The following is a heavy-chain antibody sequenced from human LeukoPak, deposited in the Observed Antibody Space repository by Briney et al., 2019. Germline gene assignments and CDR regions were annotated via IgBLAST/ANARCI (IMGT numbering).Heavy chain of an antibody. Sequence: SETLSLTCTVSGGSISSYYWSWIRQPPGKGLEWIGSIYYSGSTYYNPSLKSRVTISVDTSKNQFSLKLSSVTAADTAVYYCARSTPYYPLDYWGQGTLVTVSS. CDR2: IYYSGST. V-gene: IGHV4-59*05. J-gene: IGHJ4*02. CDR3: ARSTPYYPLDY. CDR1: GGSISSYY. D-gene: IGHD2-21*01.